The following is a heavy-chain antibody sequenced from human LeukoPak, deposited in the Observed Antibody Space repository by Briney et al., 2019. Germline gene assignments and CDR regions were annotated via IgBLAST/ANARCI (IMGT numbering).Heavy chain of an antibody. CDR2: IYSSGST. J-gene: IGHJ4*02. D-gene: IGHD1-26*01. V-gene: IGHV4-61*05. CDR1: GGSISSSSYY. Sequence: SETLSLTCTVSGGSISSSSYYWGWIRQPPGKGLEWIGYIYSSGSTNYNPSLKSRVTISVDTSKNQFSLNLSSVTAADTAVYYCARTAGSGRYYYFDYWGQGTLVTVSS. CDR3: ARTAGSGRYYYFDY.